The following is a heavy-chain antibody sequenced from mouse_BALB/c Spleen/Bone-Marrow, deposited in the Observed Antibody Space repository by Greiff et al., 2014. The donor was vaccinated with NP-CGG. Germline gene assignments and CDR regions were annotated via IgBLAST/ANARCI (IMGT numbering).Heavy chain of an antibody. J-gene: IGHJ3*01. V-gene: IGHV1-7*01. CDR3: ARPRFAY. Sequence: QVQLQQSGAELAKPGASVKMSCKASGCTFTSYWMHWIKQRPGPGLEWIGYITPSTGYIEYNQKFKDKATLTADKSSSTAYMQLSSLTSEDSAVYYCARPRFAYWGQGTLVTVSA. CDR1: GCTFTSYW. CDR2: ITPSTGYI.